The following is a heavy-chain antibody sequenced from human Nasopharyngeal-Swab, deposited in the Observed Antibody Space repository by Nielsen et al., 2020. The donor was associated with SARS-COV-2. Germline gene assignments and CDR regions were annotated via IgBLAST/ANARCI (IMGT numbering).Heavy chain of an antibody. CDR1: GGSNRSSSHF. D-gene: IGHD7-27*01. V-gene: IGHV4-39*01. Sequence: AETLPLTRTVSGGSNRSSSHFRAWIRQPPGKGLEWLGSLHYTGTTHYNPSLKRRVSMSVDTSKSQCSLRLSSVTAADTAVYYCARLRYLGIPAYYFDYWGQGILVTVSS. CDR2: LHYTGTT. CDR3: ARLRYLGIPAYYFDY. J-gene: IGHJ4*02.